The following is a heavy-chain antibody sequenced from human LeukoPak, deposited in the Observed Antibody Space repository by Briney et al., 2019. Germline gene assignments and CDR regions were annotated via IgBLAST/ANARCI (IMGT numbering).Heavy chain of an antibody. J-gene: IGHJ4*02. CDR2: ISAYYGNA. Sequence: GASVKVSCKASGCTFTTYGISWVRQAPGQGLEWMGWISAYYGNANYARKFQGRVTMTTDKSTTTAYMQLRSLRSDDAAEYYGGRRLGRPDDFDYWGQGTLVTVSS. V-gene: IGHV1-18*01. D-gene: IGHD1-1*01. CDR1: GCTFTTYG. CDR3: GRRLGRPDDFDY.